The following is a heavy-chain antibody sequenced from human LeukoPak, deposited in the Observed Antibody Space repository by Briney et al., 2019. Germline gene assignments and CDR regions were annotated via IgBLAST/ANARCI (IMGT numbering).Heavy chain of an antibody. Sequence: GGSLRLSCAASGFTFSDYYMSWIRQAPGKGLEWVSYISSSDTYTNYADSVKGRFTISRDNAKNSLYLQMNSLRVEDTAVYYCARDLRSLGYSISDWGQGTLVTVSS. V-gene: IGHV3-11*06. CDR2: ISSSDTYT. J-gene: IGHJ4*02. D-gene: IGHD6-13*01. CDR3: ARDLRSLGYSISD. CDR1: GFTFSDYY.